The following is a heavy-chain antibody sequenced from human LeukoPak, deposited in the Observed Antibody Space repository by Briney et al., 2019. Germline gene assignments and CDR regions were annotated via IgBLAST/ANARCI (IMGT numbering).Heavy chain of an antibody. CDR3: ARDRPYYDKGDMDV. V-gene: IGHV3-53*01. D-gene: IGHD3-16*01. CDR1: GFSVSSHY. J-gene: IGHJ6*02. Sequence: GESLRLSCAASGFSVSSHYMSWVRQAPGKGLQWVSILFTDGTTYYADSVRGRFAISRDSYRNTLYLHMTGLRADDTALYFCARDRPYYDKGDMDVWGQGTMVTVSS. CDR2: LFTDGTT.